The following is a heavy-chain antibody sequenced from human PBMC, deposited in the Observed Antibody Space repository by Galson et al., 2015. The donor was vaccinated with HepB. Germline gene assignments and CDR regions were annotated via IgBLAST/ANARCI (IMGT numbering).Heavy chain of an antibody. CDR1: GGSISSSSYY. CDR2: IYYSGST. V-gene: IGHV4-39*01. Sequence: LSLTCTVSGGSISSSSYYWGWIRQPPGKGLEWIGSIYYSGSTCYNPSLKSRVTISVDTSKNQFSLKLSSVTAADTAVYYCARKGPYYYDSSVEGAFDIWGQGTMVTVSS. D-gene: IGHD3-22*01. J-gene: IGHJ3*02. CDR3: ARKGPYYYDSSVEGAFDI.